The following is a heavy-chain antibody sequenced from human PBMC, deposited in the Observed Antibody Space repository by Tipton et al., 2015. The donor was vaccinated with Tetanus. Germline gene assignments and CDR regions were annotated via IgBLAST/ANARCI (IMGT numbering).Heavy chain of an antibody. V-gene: IGHV4-61*08. CDR1: GGSVRSGDYQ. J-gene: IGHJ4*02. CDR2: ISNSGRT. Sequence: TLSLTCVVSGGSVRSGDYQWNWIRQPPGKGLEWLAYISNSGRTNSNYSLKSRITISQDKSKNQFSLKLTSVTAADTAVYYCASRGYSGRRQIEDYWGQGTLVTVSS. D-gene: IGHD5-12*01. CDR3: ASRGYSGRRQIEDY.